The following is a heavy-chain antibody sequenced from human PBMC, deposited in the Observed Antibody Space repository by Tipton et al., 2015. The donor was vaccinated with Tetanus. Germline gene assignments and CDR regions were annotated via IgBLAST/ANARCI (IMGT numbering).Heavy chain of an antibody. CDR3: ARIGWLQQNKPAFDI. CDR2: VHYSGST. Sequence: TLSLTCPVSGGSISSYYWTWIRQPPGRGLEWIGYVHYSGSTNYSPSLRSRVTLSVDTSKNQFSLKLSSVTAADTAVYYCARIGWLQQNKPAFDIWGQGTVVTVSS. J-gene: IGHJ3*02. D-gene: IGHD5-24*01. CDR1: GGSISSYY. V-gene: IGHV4-59*01.